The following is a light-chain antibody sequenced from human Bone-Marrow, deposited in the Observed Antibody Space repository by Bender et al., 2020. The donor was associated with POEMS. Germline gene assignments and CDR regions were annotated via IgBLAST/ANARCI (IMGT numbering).Light chain of an antibody. Sequence: QSALTQPHSVSGSPGQSVTISCTGTSNDIGSYHYVSWYQQHPSYAPKLMIYDVSERPSGVPDRFAGSKSVKTASLTISGLQAEDEADYSCCAYAGTYTWVFGGLLFGGGTKLTVL. CDR2: DVS. V-gene: IGLV2-11*01. CDR3: CAYAGTYTWVFGGLL. J-gene: IGLJ2*01. CDR1: SNDIGSYHY.